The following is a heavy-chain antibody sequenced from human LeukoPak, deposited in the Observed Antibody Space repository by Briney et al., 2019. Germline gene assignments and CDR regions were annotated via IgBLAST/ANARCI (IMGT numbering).Heavy chain of an antibody. Sequence: SETLSLTCTVSGGSFSSYYWTWIRQPAGKGLEWIGRIYTSGSTNYNLSLKSRVTMSVDTSKNQFSLKLSSVTAADTAVYYCARGYCSGGSCQNRDYYYYGMDVWGQGTTVTVS. CDR3: ARGYCSGGSCQNRDYYYYGMDV. D-gene: IGHD2-15*01. J-gene: IGHJ6*02. CDR1: GGSFSSYY. CDR2: IYTSGST. V-gene: IGHV4-4*07.